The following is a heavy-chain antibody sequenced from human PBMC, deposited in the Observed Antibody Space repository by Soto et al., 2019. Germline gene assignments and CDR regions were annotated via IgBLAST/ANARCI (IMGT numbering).Heavy chain of an antibody. CDR3: TTDVITMVRGVIIFHDY. V-gene: IGHV3-15*01. D-gene: IGHD3-10*01. CDR2: IKSKTDGGTT. Sequence: GGSLRLSCAASGFTFSNAWMSWVRQAPGKGLEWVGRIKSKTDGGTTDYAAPVKGRFTISRDDSKNTLYLQMNSLKTEDTAVYYCTTDVITMVRGVIIFHDYWGQGTRVTVSS. CDR1: GFTFSNAW. J-gene: IGHJ4*02.